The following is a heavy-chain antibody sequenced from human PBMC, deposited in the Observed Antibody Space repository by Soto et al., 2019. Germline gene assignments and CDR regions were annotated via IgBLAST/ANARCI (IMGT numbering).Heavy chain of an antibody. CDR1: GGSISLSY. Sequence: SETLTLTTASSGGSISLSYWSWIRQPPGKGLEWIGYIYYSGRPNYNPSLKSRVTISVDTSKNQFSLKLSSVTAADTAVYYCARVWGGAFDIWGQGTMVT. V-gene: IGHV4-59*01. CDR3: ARVWGGAFDI. J-gene: IGHJ3*02. CDR2: IYYSGRP. D-gene: IGHD1-26*01.